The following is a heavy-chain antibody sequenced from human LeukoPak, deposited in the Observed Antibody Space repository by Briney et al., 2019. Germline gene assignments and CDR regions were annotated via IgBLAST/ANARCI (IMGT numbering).Heavy chain of an antibody. J-gene: IGHJ3*02. V-gene: IGHV3-23*01. Sequence: GGSLRLSCAASGFTFSSYAMSWVRQAPGKGLEWVSAISGSGGSTYYADSVKGRFTISRDNSKNTLYLQMNSLRAEDTAVYYCARDQDSSGYYYGGAFDIWGQGTRSPSLQ. CDR1: GFTFSSYA. D-gene: IGHD3-22*01. CDR2: ISGSGGST. CDR3: ARDQDSSGYYYGGAFDI.